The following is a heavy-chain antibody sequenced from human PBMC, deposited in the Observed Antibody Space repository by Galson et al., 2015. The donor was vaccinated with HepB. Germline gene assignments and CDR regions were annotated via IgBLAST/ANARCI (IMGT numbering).Heavy chain of an antibody. CDR3: ASGVHDYGLVDY. Sequence: PLSLTCTVSGGSISSGSYYWSWIRQPAGKGPEWIGRIYTSGSTNYNPSLKSRVTMSVDTSKNQFSLKLSSVTAADTAVYYCASGVHDYGLVDYWGQGTLVTVSS. D-gene: IGHD4-17*01. CDR1: GGSISSGSYY. J-gene: IGHJ4*02. V-gene: IGHV4-61*02. CDR2: IYTSGST.